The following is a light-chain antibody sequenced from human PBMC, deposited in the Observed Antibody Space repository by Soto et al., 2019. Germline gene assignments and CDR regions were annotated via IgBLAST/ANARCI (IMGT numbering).Light chain of an antibody. CDR2: DDN. V-gene: IGLV1-51*01. Sequence: QSVMTQPPSVSAAPGQKVPIPSSGGSSNIGGNSVSWYQQLPGTAPKLLIYDDNKRPSGIPDRFSGSKSGTSATLGITGFQTGDEADYYCGSWDSSLSAYVFGTGTKLTVL. J-gene: IGLJ1*01. CDR1: SSNIGGNS. CDR3: GSWDSSLSAYV.